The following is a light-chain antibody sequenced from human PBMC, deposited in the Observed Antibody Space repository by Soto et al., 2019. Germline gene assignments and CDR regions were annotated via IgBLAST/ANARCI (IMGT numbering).Light chain of an antibody. CDR3: QQYYSTLLYT. V-gene: IGKV4-1*01. J-gene: IGKJ2*01. CDR1: QSVLYSYNNKNY. Sequence: DIVMTQSPDSLAVSLGERATINCKSSQSVLYSYNNKNYLAWYQQKPGQPPKLLIYWASTRESGVPDRFSGSGSGTDFTLTISSLKAEDVAVYYCQQYYSTLLYTFGQGTKLEIK. CDR2: WAS.